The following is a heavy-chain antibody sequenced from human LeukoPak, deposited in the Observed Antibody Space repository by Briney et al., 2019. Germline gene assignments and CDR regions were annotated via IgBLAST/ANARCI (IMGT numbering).Heavy chain of an antibody. CDR1: GGSISSSSCY. V-gene: IGHV4-39*01. CDR2: IYYTGDT. D-gene: IGHD4-23*01. J-gene: IGHJ5*02. Sequence: PSETLSLTCTVSGGSISSSSCYWGWIRQPPGEGLEWIGSIYYTGDTFYNPSLQSPATISVDTSKNQFSLRLSSVTAADTAVYYGARHSRTVGSVGIDTWGQGTLVTVSS. CDR3: ARHSRTVGSVGIDT.